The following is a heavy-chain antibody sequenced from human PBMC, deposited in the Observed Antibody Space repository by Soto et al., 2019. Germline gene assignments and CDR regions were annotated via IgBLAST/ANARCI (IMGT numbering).Heavy chain of an antibody. V-gene: IGHV3-74*01. CDR3: ARARGGYNWGWFDP. D-gene: IGHD3-22*01. CDR2: INSDGSST. Sequence: EVQLVESGGGLVQPGGSLRLSCAASGFTFSSYCMHWVRQAPGKGLVWVSRINSDGSSTSYADSVKGRFTISRDNAKNTVYLRMNGLSAEDTGVYYCARARGGYNWGWFDPWGQGTLVNVS. J-gene: IGHJ5*02. CDR1: GFTFSSYC.